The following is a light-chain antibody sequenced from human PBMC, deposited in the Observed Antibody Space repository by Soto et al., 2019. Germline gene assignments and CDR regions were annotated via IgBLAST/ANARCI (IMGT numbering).Light chain of an antibody. CDR1: QTVERW. J-gene: IGKJ2*01. CDR3: QQYKDYVYT. CDR2: DVS. Sequence: DLQMTQSPSTLPASVGDRVIITCRASQTVERWMAWYQQKPGKAPKLLISDVSTLERGVPSRFSGSGSATEFTLTISGLQPDDFATYYCQQYKDYVYTFGQGTKVDIK. V-gene: IGKV1-5*01.